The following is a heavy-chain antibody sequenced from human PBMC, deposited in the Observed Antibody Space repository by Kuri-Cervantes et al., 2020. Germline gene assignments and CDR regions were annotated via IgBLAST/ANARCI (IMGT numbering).Heavy chain of an antibody. CDR3: ARRLGGSGLFDP. CDR2: IYSGGST. J-gene: IGHJ5*02. CDR1: GFTVSSNY. V-gene: IGHV3-66*01. D-gene: IGHD2-15*01. Sequence: GESLKTSCAASGFTVSSNYMSWVRQAPGKGLEWVSVIYSGGSTYYADSVKGRFTISRDNSKNTLYLQMNSLRAEDTAVYYCARRLGGSGLFDPWGQGTLVTVSS.